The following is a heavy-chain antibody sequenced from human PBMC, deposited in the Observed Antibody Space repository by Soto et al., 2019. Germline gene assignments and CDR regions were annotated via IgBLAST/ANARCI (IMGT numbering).Heavy chain of an antibody. CDR3: ARAVGGDDYFDF. D-gene: IGHD3-10*01. CDR1: GGSISSYY. CDR2: ISYTGST. J-gene: IGHJ4*02. V-gene: IGHV4-59*01. Sequence: SETLSLTCIVSGGSISSYYWSWIRQPPGKGLEWIGYISYTGSTNYNPSLKSRLTISVDTSKSQFSLKLSSVTAADTAVYYCARAVGGDDYFDFWGQGTLVTVSS.